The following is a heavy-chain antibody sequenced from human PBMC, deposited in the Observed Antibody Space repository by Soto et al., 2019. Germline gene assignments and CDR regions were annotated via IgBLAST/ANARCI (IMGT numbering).Heavy chain of an antibody. J-gene: IGHJ5*02. CDR1: GFTFSSYS. V-gene: IGHV3-21*01. CDR3: XXXXXXXXXXXXXDP. CDR2: ISSSSSYI. Sequence: EVQLVESGGGLVKPGGSLRLSCAASGFTFSSYSMNWVRQAPGKGLXXVSSISSSSSYIYYADSVKGRFTIXRXNAXXXXXXXXXXXXXXXXXXXXXXXXXXXXXXXXXXDPWGQGTLVTVSS.